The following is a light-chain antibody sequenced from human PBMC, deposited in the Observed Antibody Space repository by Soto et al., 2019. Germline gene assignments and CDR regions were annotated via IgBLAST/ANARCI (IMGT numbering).Light chain of an antibody. CDR3: QSYDTSLRAYV. CDR2: GNN. J-gene: IGLJ1*01. CDR1: SSNVGADYH. V-gene: IGLV1-40*01. Sequence: QSVLTQPPSVSGAPGQRVTIVCAGSSSNVGADYHVHWYQQLPGTAPRLLIYGNNNRPSGVPGRFSGSKSGTSASLAITGLQADDESDYYCQSYDTSLRAYVFGTGTKVTVL.